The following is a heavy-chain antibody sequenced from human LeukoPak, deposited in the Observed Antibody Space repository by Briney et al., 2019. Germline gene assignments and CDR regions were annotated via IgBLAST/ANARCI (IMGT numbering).Heavy chain of an antibody. Sequence: ASVKVSCKASGYTFTGYYMHWVRQAPGQGLEWMGWINPNSGGTNYAQKFQGRVTMTRDTSISTAYMELRRLRSDDTAVYYCARGRILKRHSAEYFQHWGQGTLVTVSS. V-gene: IGHV1-2*02. D-gene: IGHD1-1*01. CDR2: INPNSGGT. CDR3: ARGRILKRHSAEYFQH. CDR1: GYTFTGYY. J-gene: IGHJ1*01.